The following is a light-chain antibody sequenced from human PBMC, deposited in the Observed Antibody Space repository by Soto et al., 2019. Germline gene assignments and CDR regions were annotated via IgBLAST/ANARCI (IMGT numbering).Light chain of an antibody. CDR1: NSNIGSDI. CDR3: ATWDGGLSGPFV. Sequence: QSVLTPPPSASGTPGQRATISCCGSNSNIGSDIVNCYQLLPGAAPEVLINTTNQRPSGVPERFPGSNSGTSASLAISGLQSEDEANSSCATWDGGLSGPFVFGTGTKVTVL. V-gene: IGLV1-44*01. CDR2: TTN. J-gene: IGLJ1*01.